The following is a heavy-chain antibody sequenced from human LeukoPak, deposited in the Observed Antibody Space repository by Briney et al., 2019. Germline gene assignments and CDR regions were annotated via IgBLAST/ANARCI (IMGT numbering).Heavy chain of an antibody. Sequence: SETLSLTCTAAGGSISSYYWSWIRQPPGKGLEWIGYIYYSGSTNYNPSLKSRVTISVDTSKNQFSLKLSSVTAADTAVYYCARQYCSSTSCSFDYWGQGTLVTVSS. D-gene: IGHD2-2*01. CDR1: GGSISSYY. J-gene: IGHJ4*02. CDR3: ARQYCSSTSCSFDY. V-gene: IGHV4-59*01. CDR2: IYYSGST.